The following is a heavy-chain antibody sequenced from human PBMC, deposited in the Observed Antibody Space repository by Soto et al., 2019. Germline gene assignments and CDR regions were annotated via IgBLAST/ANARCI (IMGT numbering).Heavy chain of an antibody. J-gene: IGHJ4*02. CDR2: ISSNGGST. D-gene: IGHD3-9*01. Sequence: GGSLRLSCSASGFTFSSYAMHWVRQAPGKGLEYVSAISSNGGSTYYADSVKGRFTISRDNSKNTLYLQMSSLRAEDTAVYYCVKVFYSGILTGYYLDYWGQGTLVTVSS. CDR3: VKVFYSGILTGYYLDY. V-gene: IGHV3-64D*08. CDR1: GFTFSSYA.